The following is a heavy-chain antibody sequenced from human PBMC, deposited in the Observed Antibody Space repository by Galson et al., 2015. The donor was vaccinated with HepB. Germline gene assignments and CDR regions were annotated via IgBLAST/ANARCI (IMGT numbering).Heavy chain of an antibody. D-gene: IGHD3-3*01. V-gene: IGHV3-23*01. CDR1: GFRFSNYG. CDR3: AKFRGDMVTTWRVFRYYDHAMDV. J-gene: IGHJ6*02. Sequence: SLRLSCAASGFRFSNYGMGWVRQAPGKGLQWVSGISGRAITTNYADSVKGRFTISRDSSRSTVYLQMNSLRGEDTAVYYCAKFRGDMVTTWRVFRYYDHAMDVWGQGTTVTVSS. CDR2: ISGRAITT.